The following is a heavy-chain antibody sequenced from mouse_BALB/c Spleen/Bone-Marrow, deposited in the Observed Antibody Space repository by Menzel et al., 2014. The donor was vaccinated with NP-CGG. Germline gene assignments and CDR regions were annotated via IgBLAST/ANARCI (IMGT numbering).Heavy chain of an antibody. D-gene: IGHD1-1*01. J-gene: IGHJ4*01. Sequence: QVQLQQSGAELVKPGASVKLSCKASGYIFTNYWMHWVKQRPGQGLSWIGEINPTNGRSNYNEKFKSKATLTVDESSSTAYMQLSSLTSEDSAVYYCARRGDYYGAMDYWGQGTSVTVSS. V-gene: IGHV1S81*02. CDR2: INPTNGRS. CDR1: GYIFTNYW. CDR3: ARRGDYYGAMDY.